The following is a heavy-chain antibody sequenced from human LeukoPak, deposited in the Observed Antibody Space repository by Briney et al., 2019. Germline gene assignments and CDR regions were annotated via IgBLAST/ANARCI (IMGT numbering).Heavy chain of an antibody. CDR1: GYTFTSYD. D-gene: IGHD2-21*02. CDR2: MNPNSGNT. V-gene: IGHV1-8*01. J-gene: IGHJ4*02. CDR3: ARGPMVTAHFDY. Sequence: ASVKVSCKASGYTFTSYDINWVRQATGQGLEWMGWMNPNSGNTGYAQKFQGRVTMTRNTSISTAYMELSSLRPEDTAVYYCARGPMVTAHFDYWGQGTLVTVSS.